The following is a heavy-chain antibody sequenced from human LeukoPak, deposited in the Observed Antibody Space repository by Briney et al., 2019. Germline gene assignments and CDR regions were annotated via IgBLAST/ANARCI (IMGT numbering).Heavy chain of an antibody. Sequence: ASVKVSCKASGYTFTSYDINWVRQATGQGLEWTGWMNPSSGNTGYAQKFQGRVTMTRNTSISTAYMELSSLRSEDTAVYYCARRYCGGGSCYGRQRGYWFDPWGQGTLVTVPS. CDR1: GYTFTSYD. J-gene: IGHJ5*02. CDR2: MNPSSGNT. CDR3: ARRYCGGGSCYGRQRGYWFDP. V-gene: IGHV1-8*01. D-gene: IGHD2-15*01.